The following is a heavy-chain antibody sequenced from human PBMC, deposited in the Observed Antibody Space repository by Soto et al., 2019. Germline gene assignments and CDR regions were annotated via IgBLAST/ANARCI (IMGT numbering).Heavy chain of an antibody. CDR3: ARDQATNWNLNYFDY. CDR1: GFTFSDYY. CDR2: ISSSGSTI. D-gene: IGHD1-7*01. Sequence: QVQLMESGGGLVKPGGSLRLSCAASGFTFSDYYMSWLRQAPGKGLELVSYISSSGSTIYYADSVKGRFTISRDNAKNSLYLQMNSLRAEDTAVYYCARDQATNWNLNYFDYWGQGTLVTVSS. J-gene: IGHJ4*02. V-gene: IGHV3-11*01.